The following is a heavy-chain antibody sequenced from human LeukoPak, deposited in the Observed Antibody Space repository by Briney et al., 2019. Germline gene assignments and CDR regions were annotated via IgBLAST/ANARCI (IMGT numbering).Heavy chain of an antibody. V-gene: IGHV1-18*01. CDR3: ARDRWYSRNWNDAVDI. CDR1: GYTFTSYG. D-gene: IGHD6-13*01. J-gene: IGHJ3*02. CDR2: ISAYNGNT. Sequence: ASVKVSCKASGYTFTSYGISWVRQAPGQGLEWMGWISAYNGNTNYAQKVQGRVTMATDTSTSTAYMELRSLRSDDTAVYYCARDRWYSRNWNDAVDIWGQGTMVTVSS.